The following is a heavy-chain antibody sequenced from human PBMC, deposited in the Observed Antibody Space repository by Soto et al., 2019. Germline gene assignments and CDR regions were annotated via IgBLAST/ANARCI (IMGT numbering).Heavy chain of an antibody. V-gene: IGHV4-31*03. J-gene: IGHJ6*02. D-gene: IGHD6-13*01. CDR1: GGSISSGAYY. CDR2: IYYSGST. CDR3: ARDGRLVNYYYYGMDV. Sequence: QVQLQESGPGLVKPSQTLSLTCSVSGGSISSGAYYWTWIRQHPGKGLEWIGYIYYSGSTYYNPSLKSRVTISVDTSKNQFSLKLRSVTAADTAVYYCARDGRLVNYYYYGMDVGGQGTTVTVSS.